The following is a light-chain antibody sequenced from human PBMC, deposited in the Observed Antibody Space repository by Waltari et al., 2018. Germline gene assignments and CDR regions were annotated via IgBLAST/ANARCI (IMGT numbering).Light chain of an antibody. CDR2: DVA. CDR3: SAYRGSFTLV. Sequence: QSALTQPASVSGSPGQSITISCTGTSSDIGAYDNVFWYQQHPGKAPKRMIYDVAKRPAGVSNRFSGSNSGYTASLTISGLQAEDEADYHCSAYRGSFTLVFGGGTKVTVL. CDR1: SSDIGAYDN. J-gene: IGLJ3*02. V-gene: IGLV2-14*03.